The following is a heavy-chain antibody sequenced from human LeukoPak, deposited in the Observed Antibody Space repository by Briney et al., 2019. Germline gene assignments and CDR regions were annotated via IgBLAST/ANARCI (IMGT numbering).Heavy chain of an antibody. V-gene: IGHV4-4*02. CDR1: GDSVTGNHW. Sequence: PSGTLSLTCAVSGDSVTGNHWWSWVRQSPGKGLEWLGEINESDDTFYNPSVKSRVTILLDKSNNQFSLILTSVTAADTARYYCARVNRGGLLDIWGQGTVVSVSS. CDR3: ARVNRGGLLDI. CDR2: INESDDT. D-gene: IGHD3-10*01. J-gene: IGHJ3*02.